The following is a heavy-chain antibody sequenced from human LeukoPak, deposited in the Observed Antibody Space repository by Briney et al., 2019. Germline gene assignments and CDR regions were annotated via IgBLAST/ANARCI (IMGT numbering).Heavy chain of an antibody. CDR1: GFTFSSYA. J-gene: IGHJ4*02. CDR3: AKVQGLGGSGNYYFDY. CDR2: ISGSGGST. D-gene: IGHD3-10*01. V-gene: IGHV3-23*01. Sequence: GGSLRLSCAASGFTFSSYAMSWVRQAPGKGLEWVSAISGSGGSTYYADSVKGRFTISRDNSKNTLYLQMNSLRAEDTAVYYCAKVQGLGGSGNYYFDYWGQGTLVTVSS.